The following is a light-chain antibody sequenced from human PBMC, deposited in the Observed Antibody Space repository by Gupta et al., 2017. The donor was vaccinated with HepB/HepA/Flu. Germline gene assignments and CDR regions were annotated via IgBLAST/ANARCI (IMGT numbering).Light chain of an antibody. CDR3: QQYGYSPTWT. CDR2: GAS. V-gene: IGKV3-20*01. Sequence: DIVLTQSPGTLSLSQGQRATLSCRASQSVSTSVAWYQQRPGQAPRLLIYGASTRNTGIPDRFSGSGAGTDFTLPIGALEPEDCGVYYCQQYGYSPTWTFGQGTKVEIQ. CDR1: QSVSTS. J-gene: IGKJ1*01.